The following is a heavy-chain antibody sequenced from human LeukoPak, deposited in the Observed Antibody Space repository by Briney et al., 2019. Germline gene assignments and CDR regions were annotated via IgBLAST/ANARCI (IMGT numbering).Heavy chain of an antibody. V-gene: IGHV3-33*01. CDR3: ARESITMVRGALDY. CDR1: GFTFSSYG. D-gene: IGHD3-10*01. CDR2: IWYDGSNK. Sequence: GRSLRLSCAASGFTFSSYGMHWVRQAPGKGLEWVAVIWYDGSNKYYADSVKGRFTISRDNSKNTLYLQMNSLRAEDTAVYYCARESITMVRGALDYWGQGTLVTVSS. J-gene: IGHJ4*02.